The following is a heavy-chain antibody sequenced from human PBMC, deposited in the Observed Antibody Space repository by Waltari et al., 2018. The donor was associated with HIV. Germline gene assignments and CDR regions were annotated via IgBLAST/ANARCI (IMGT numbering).Heavy chain of an antibody. J-gene: IGHJ4*02. V-gene: IGHV3-7*01. D-gene: IGHD3-22*01. CDR2: IKQDESEK. CDR1: GFTFNNYW. CDR3: AREALYDSSGYYFDY. Sequence: EVQLVESGGGLVQPGGSLRLSCAASGFTFNNYWMTWVRQAPGKGLELVANIKQDESEKYYVDSVKGRFTISRDNAKNSLFLQMNSLRAEDTAVYYCAREALYDSSGYYFDYWGQGTLVTVSS.